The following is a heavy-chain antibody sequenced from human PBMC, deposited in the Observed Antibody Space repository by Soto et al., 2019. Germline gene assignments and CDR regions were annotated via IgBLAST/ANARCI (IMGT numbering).Heavy chain of an antibody. Sequence: GESLKISCKGSGYSFTSYWIGWVRQMPGKGLEWMGIIYPGDSDTRYSPSFQGQVTISADKSISTAYLQWSSLKASDTAMYYCARHDAVDTAMASFDYWGQGTLVTVSS. J-gene: IGHJ4*02. CDR3: ARHDAVDTAMASFDY. V-gene: IGHV5-51*01. CDR2: IYPGDSDT. CDR1: GYSFTSYW. D-gene: IGHD5-18*01.